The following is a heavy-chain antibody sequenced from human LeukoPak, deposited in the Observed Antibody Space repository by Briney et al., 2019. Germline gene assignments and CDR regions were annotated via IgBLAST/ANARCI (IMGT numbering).Heavy chain of an antibody. CDR2: VYYSGST. J-gene: IGHJ6*02. V-gene: IGHV4-39*01. CDR1: GGPISSSSYY. CDR3: TRPAPGGSNHYYGLDV. Sequence: PSETLSLTCTISGGPISSSSYYWDWIRQPPGKGLEWIGSVYYSGSTYYNPALKSRVTISVDTSKNQFSLNLSSVTAADTAMYYCTRPAPGGSNHYYGLDVWDQGTTVTVSS. D-gene: IGHD1-26*01.